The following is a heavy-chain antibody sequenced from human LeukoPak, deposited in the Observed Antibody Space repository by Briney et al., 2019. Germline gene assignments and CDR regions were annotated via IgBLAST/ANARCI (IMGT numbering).Heavy chain of an antibody. V-gene: IGHV4-39*01. CDR1: GGSISSGGYY. D-gene: IGHD1-1*01. Sequence: SQTLSLTCTVSGGSISSGGYYWGWIRQPPGKGLEWIGSIYYSGSPYYNPSPKSRVTISVDTSKNQFSLKVSSVTAADTAVYYCARWRTAKTGFDYWGQGTLVTVSS. CDR3: ARWRTAKTGFDY. J-gene: IGHJ4*02. CDR2: IYYSGSP.